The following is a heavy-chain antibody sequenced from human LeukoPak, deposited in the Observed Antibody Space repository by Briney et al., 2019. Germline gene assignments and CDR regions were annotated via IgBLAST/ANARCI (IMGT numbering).Heavy chain of an antibody. CDR1: GYTFTSYG. J-gene: IGHJ5*02. D-gene: IGHD6-13*01. Sequence: ASVKVSCKASGYTFTSYGIGWVRQAPGQGLEWMGWISAYNGNTNYAQKLQGRVTMTTDTSTSTAYMELRSLSSEDTAVYYCARDDTAGTGRTFDPWGQGTLVTVSS. CDR3: ARDDTAGTGRTFDP. CDR2: ISAYNGNT. V-gene: IGHV1-18*01.